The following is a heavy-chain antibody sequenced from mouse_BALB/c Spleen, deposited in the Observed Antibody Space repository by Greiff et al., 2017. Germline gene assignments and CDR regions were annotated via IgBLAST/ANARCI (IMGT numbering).Heavy chain of an antibody. V-gene: IGHV5-9-4*01. Sequence: EVQLVESGGGLVKPGGSLKLSCAASGFTFSSYAMSWVRQSPETRLEWVAEISSGGSYTYYPDTVTGRFTISRDNAKNTLYLEMSSLRSEDTAMYYCAGAAMDYWGQGTSVTVAS. J-gene: IGHJ4*01. CDR3: AGAAMDY. CDR2: ISSGGSYT. CDR1: GFTFSSYA.